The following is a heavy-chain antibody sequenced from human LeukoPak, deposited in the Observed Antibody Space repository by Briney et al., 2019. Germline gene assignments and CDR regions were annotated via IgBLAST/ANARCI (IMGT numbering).Heavy chain of an antibody. CDR2: ISSSSSYI. CDR3: ARGDYYDSSGYGY. J-gene: IGHJ4*02. V-gene: IGHV3-21*01. CDR1: GFTFSSYS. Sequence: GGSLRLSCAASGFTFSSYSMNWVRQAPGKGLEWVSSISSSSSYIYYADSVKGRFTISRDNAKNSLYLQMNSLTAEDTAVYYCARGDYYDSSGYGYRGQGTLVTVSS. D-gene: IGHD3-22*01.